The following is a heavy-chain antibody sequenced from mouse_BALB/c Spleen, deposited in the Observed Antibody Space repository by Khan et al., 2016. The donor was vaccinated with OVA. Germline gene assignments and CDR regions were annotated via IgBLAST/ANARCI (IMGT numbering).Heavy chain of an antibody. V-gene: IGHV1-7*01. D-gene: IGHD1-1*01. CDR1: GYTFTSYW. CDR2: INPSTDYT. Sequence: QIQLVQSGAELAKPGASVKMSCKASGYTFTSYWMHWVKQRPGQGLEWIGYINPSTDYTEYNQKFKDKATLTADKSSSTAYMQLTSLTSEDSAVYDCTNHGSSSAWFTYWGQGTLVTVSA. J-gene: IGHJ3*01. CDR3: TNHGSSSAWFTY.